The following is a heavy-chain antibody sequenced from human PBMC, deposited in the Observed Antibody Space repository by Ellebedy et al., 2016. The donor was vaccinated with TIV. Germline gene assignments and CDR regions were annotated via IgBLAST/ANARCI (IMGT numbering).Heavy chain of an antibody. V-gene: IGHV1-46*04. CDR3: ARDERGGYSLGYFDY. CDR2: INPSGGST. Sequence: ASVKVSCKASGYTFTSYYMHWVRQAPGQGLEWMGIINPSGGSTSYAQKLQGRVTMTRDTSTSTVYMELSGLRSEDTAVYYCARDERGGYSLGYFDYWGQGTLVTVSS. J-gene: IGHJ4*02. CDR1: GYTFTSYY. D-gene: IGHD5-24*01.